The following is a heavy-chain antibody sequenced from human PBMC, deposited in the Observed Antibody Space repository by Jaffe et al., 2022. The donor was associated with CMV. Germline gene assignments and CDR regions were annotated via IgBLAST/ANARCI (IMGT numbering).Heavy chain of an antibody. D-gene: IGHD2-2*01. Sequence: EVQLVESGGGLVQPGGSLRLSCAASGFTFSSYWMSWVRQAPGKGLEWVANIKQDGSEKYYVDSVKGRFTISRDNAKNSLYLQMNSLRAEDTAVYYCARDLVVVVPAEGWFDPWGQGTLVTVSS. V-gene: IGHV3-7*03. CDR2: IKQDGSEK. CDR3: ARDLVVVVPAEGWFDP. CDR1: GFTFSSYW. J-gene: IGHJ5*02.